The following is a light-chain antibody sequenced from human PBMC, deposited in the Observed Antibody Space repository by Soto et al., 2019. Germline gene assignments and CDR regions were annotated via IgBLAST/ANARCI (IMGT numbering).Light chain of an antibody. Sequence: QSVLTQPASVSGSPGQSITISCTGTSSDVGGYNYVSWYQQHPGKAPKLMIYDVSNRPSGVSNRFSGSKSGNTASLTISGLQAEDEADYYCSSYTSSSTHYVFGTGTKLTV. J-gene: IGLJ1*01. CDR3: SSYTSSSTHYV. V-gene: IGLV2-14*01. CDR1: SSDVGGYNY. CDR2: DVS.